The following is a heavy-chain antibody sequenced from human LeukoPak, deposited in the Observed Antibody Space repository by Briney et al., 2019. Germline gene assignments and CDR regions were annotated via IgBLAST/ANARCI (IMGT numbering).Heavy chain of an antibody. CDR2: IKQDGSEK. Sequence: GGSLRLSCAASGFTFSSYWMSWVRQAPGKGLEWVANIKQDGSEKYYVDSVKGRFTISRDNAKNSLYLQMNSLRAEDTAVYYCATGYSSGWYDYYYYMDVWGKGTTVTVSS. D-gene: IGHD6-19*01. CDR3: ATGYSSGWYDYYYYMDV. CDR1: GFTFSSYW. J-gene: IGHJ6*03. V-gene: IGHV3-7*01.